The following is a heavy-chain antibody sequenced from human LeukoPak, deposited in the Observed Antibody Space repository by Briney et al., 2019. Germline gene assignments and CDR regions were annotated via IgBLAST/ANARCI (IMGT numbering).Heavy chain of an antibody. J-gene: IGHJ5*02. CDR2: IYTSGST. V-gene: IGHV4-4*07. Sequence: PSETLSLTCTVSGGSISSYYWSWIRQPAGKGLEWIGRIYTSGSTNYNPSLKSRVTMSVDTSKNQFSLKLSSVTAADMAVYYCARAVAAGTSGWFDPWGQGTLVTVSS. D-gene: IGHD6-13*01. CDR1: GGSISSYY. CDR3: ARAVAAGTSGWFDP.